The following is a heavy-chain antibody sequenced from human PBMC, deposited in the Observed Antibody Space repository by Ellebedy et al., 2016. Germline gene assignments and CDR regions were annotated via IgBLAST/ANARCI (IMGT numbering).Heavy chain of an antibody. V-gene: IGHV3-21*04. Sequence: GESLKISCAASGFTFSSYSMNWVRQAPGKGLEWVSSISSSSSYIYYADSVRGRFTISRDNAKNSLYLQMNSLRAEDTALYYCAKDKRMITFGGVIDYWGQGTLVTVSS. CDR3: AKDKRMITFGGVIDY. CDR1: GFTFSSYS. J-gene: IGHJ4*02. CDR2: ISSSSSYI. D-gene: IGHD3-16*01.